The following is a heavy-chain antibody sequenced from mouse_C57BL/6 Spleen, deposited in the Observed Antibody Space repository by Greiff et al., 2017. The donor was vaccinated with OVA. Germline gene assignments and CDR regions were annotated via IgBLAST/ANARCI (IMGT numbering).Heavy chain of an antibody. CDR2: INPNNGGT. CDR3: ARARRHCYGSSPWFAY. D-gene: IGHD1-1*01. V-gene: IGHV1-18*01. Sequence: EVQLQQSGPELVKPGASVKISCKASGYTFTDYYMDWVKQSHGKSLEWIGDINPNNGGTIYNQKFKGKGTLTVDKSSSTAYMELRSLTSENTAVYYCARARRHCYGSSPWFAYWGQGTLVTVSA. J-gene: IGHJ3*01. CDR1: GYTFTDYY.